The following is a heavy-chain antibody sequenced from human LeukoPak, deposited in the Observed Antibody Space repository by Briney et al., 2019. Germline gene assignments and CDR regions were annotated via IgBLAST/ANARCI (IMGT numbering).Heavy chain of an antibody. J-gene: IGHJ5*02. CDR1: GGSISSSSYY. V-gene: IGHV4-39*01. Sequence: PSETLSLTCTVSGGSISSSSYYWGWIRQPPGKGLEWIGSIYYSGSTYYNPSLKSRVTISVDTSKNQFSLKMNSVTAADTAVYYCASLIQGGWFDPWGQGTLVSVSS. D-gene: IGHD2-8*01. CDR3: ASLIQGGWFDP. CDR2: IYYSGST.